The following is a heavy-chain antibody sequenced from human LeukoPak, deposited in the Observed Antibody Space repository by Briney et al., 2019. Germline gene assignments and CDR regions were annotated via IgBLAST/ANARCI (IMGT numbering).Heavy chain of an antibody. J-gene: IGHJ5*02. CDR2: INSDGSST. CDR3: AREPYCSGGSCYFPNWFDP. Sequence: GGSLRLSCAASGFTFSSYWMHWVRQAPGKGLVWVSRINSDGSSTSYADSVKGRFTISRDNAKNTLYLQMNSLRAEDTAVYYCAREPYCSGGSCYFPNWFDPWGQGTLVTVSS. D-gene: IGHD2-15*01. V-gene: IGHV3-74*01. CDR1: GFTFSSYW.